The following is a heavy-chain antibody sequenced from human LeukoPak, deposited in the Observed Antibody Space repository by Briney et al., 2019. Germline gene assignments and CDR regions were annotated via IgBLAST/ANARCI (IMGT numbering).Heavy chain of an antibody. D-gene: IGHD6-19*01. CDR1: GYTFTGYY. CDR2: ISAYNGNT. CDR3: ARETTVAGKAYFDY. V-gene: IGHV1-18*04. Sequence: GASVKVSCKASGYTFTGYYMHWVRQAPGQGLEWMGWISAYNGNTNYAQKLQGRVTMTTDTSTSTAYMELRSLRSDDTAVYYCARETTVAGKAYFDYWGQGTLVTVSS. J-gene: IGHJ4*02.